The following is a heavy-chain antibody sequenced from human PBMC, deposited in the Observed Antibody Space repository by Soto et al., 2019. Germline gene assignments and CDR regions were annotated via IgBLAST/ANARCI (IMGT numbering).Heavy chain of an antibody. CDR2: IKRKIDGETI. CDR3: ATEALCSSTNCPRAFDN. Sequence: GGSLRLSCAASGFTFSHVWMSWVRQAPGKGLEWVGRIKRKIDGETIDYAAHVKGRFTISRDDSKDTLYLQMNSLKTEDTAVYYCATEALCSSTNCPRAFDNWGQGPVVTVSS. D-gene: IGHD2-2*01. V-gene: IGHV3-15*01. J-gene: IGHJ3*02. CDR1: GFTFSHVW.